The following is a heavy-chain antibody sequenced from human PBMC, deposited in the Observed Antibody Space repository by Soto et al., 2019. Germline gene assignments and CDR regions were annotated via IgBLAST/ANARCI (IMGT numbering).Heavy chain of an antibody. CDR2: ISCSGGST. V-gene: IGHV3-23*01. D-gene: IGHD3-9*01. CDR1: GFTFSSYA. CDR3: ANARLRYFDWLSAGVGYYYYGMDV. J-gene: IGHJ6*02. Sequence: GGSLRLACAASGFTFSSYAMSWVRQAPGKGLEWVSAISCSGGSTYYADSVKCRFTISRDNSKNTLYLQMNSLRAEDTAVYYFANARLRYFDWLSAGVGYYYYGMDVWGQGTTVTVTS.